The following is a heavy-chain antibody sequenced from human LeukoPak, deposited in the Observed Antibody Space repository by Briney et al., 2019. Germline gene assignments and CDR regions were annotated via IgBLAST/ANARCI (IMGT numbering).Heavy chain of an antibody. CDR3: ARSSPYPEQGWFDA. CDR2: VSPMFGTA. V-gene: IGHV1-69*05. J-gene: IGHJ5*02. Sequence: SVKVSCKASGGTFISYAISWVRQAPGQGLEWMGRVSPMFGTANYAQKFQRRVTITTDESTSTAYMELSSLRSEDTAVYYCARSSPYPEQGWFDAWGQGTLLTVSS. D-gene: IGHD1-14*01. CDR1: GGTFISYA.